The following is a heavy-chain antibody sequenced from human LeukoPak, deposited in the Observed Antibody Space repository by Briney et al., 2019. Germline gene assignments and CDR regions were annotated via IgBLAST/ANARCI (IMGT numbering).Heavy chain of an antibody. CDR3: AKDIGPFSSSSFDY. CDR1: GFTFSSYW. V-gene: IGHV3-7*03. D-gene: IGHD6-6*01. Sequence: PGGSLRLSCAASGFTFSSYWMSWVRQAPGKGLEWVANIKQDGSEKYYVDSVKGRFTISRDNAKNSLYLQMNSLRAEDTALYYCAKDIGPFSSSSFDYWGQGTLVTVSS. J-gene: IGHJ4*02. CDR2: IKQDGSEK.